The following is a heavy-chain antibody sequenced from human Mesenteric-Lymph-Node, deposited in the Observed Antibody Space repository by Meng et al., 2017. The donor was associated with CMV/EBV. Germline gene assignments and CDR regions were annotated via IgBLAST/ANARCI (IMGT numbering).Heavy chain of an antibody. CDR1: GGSISSYY. CDR3: AKTYYDFWGGLP. J-gene: IGHJ5*02. CDR2: IYYSGST. V-gene: IGHV4-59*01. D-gene: IGHD3-3*01. Sequence: SETLSLTCTVSGGSISSYYWSWIRQPPGKGLEWIGYIYYSGSTNYNPSLKSRVTISVDTSTNQFSLRLSSVTAADTAVYYCAKTYYDFWGGLPWGQGTLVTVSS.